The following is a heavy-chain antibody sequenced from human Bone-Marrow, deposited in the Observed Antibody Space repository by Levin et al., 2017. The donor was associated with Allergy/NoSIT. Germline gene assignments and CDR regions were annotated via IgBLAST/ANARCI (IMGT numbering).Heavy chain of an antibody. CDR3: ARDGRDGSGTTGDDAFDI. V-gene: IGHV3-11*01. Sequence: GGSLRLSCAASGFTFSDYYMSWIRQAPGKGLEWVSYISSSGSTIYYADSVKGRFTISRDNAKNSLYLQMNSLRAEDTAVYYCARDGRDGSGTTGDDAFDIWGQGTMVTVSS. CDR2: ISSSGSTI. D-gene: IGHD1-7*01. J-gene: IGHJ3*02. CDR1: GFTFSDYY.